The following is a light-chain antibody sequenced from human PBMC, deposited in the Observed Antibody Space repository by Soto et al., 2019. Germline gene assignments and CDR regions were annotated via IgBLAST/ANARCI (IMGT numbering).Light chain of an antibody. J-gene: IGKJ1*01. Sequence: EIVRPQYPYTLSVSAGERSALSCMSSQTVGRNLAWYQQKPGQPPRLLFYGASTRATGIPARFSGSGSGTEFTLTISSLQSEDFAAYYCQHYYNWPRTFGQGTKVDI. CDR1: QTVGRN. CDR3: QHYYNWPRT. V-gene: IGKV3-15*01. CDR2: GAS.